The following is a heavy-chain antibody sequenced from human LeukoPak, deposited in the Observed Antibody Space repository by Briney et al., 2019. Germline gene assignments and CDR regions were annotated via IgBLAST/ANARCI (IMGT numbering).Heavy chain of an antibody. CDR3: ARVRYSGDGHFDY. D-gene: IGHD5-12*01. J-gene: IGHJ4*02. CDR2: IIPIFGTA. CDR1: GGTFSSYA. V-gene: IGHV1-69*01. Sequence: ASVKVSCKASGGTFSSYAISWVRQAPGQGLEWMGGIIPIFGTANYAQKFQGRVTITADESTSTAYMELSSLRSEDTAVYYCARVRYSGDGHFDYWGQGTLVTVSS.